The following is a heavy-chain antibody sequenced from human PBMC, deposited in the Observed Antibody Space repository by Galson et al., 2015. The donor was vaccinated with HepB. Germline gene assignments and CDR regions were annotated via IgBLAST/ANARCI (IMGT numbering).Heavy chain of an antibody. D-gene: IGHD6-19*01. CDR2: IIPIFGTA. CDR3: ASTPHEPGIAVAGTFDY. Sequence: SVKVSCKASGGTFSRYAISWVRQAPGQGLEWMGGIIPIFGTANYAQKFQGRVTITADESTSTAYMELSSLRSEDTAVYYCASTPHEPGIAVAGTFDYRGQGTLVTVSS. CDR1: GGTFSRYA. V-gene: IGHV1-69*13. J-gene: IGHJ4*02.